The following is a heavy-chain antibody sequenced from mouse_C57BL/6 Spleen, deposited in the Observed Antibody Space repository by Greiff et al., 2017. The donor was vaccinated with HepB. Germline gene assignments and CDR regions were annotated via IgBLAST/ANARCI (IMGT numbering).Heavy chain of an antibody. D-gene: IGHD2-4*01. Sequence: VQLQESGPGLVQPSQSLSITCTVSGFSLTSYGVHWVRQSPGKGLEWLGVIWRGGSTDYNAAFMSRLSITKDNSKSQVFFKMNSLQADDTAIYYCAKNWDYDEAMDYWGQGTSVTVSS. CDR3: AKNWDYDEAMDY. J-gene: IGHJ4*01. CDR2: IWRGGST. V-gene: IGHV2-5*01. CDR1: GFSLTSYG.